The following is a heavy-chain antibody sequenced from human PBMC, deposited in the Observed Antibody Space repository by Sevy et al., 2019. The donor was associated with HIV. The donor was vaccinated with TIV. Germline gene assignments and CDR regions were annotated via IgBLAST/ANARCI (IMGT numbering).Heavy chain of an antibody. V-gene: IGHV3-11*01. D-gene: IGHD3-22*01. CDR2: ISSSGSTI. Sequence: GGSLRLSCAASGFTFSDYYMSWIRQAPGKGLEWVSYISSSGSTIYYADSVKGRFTISRDNAKNSLYLQMNSLRAEETAVYYCASKGRYYYDSSGTDDYWGQGTLVTVSS. CDR3: ASKGRYYYDSSGTDDY. J-gene: IGHJ4*02. CDR1: GFTFSDYY.